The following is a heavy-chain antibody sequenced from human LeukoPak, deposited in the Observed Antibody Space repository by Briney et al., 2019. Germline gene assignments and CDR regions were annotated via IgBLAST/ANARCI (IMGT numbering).Heavy chain of an antibody. V-gene: IGHV4-31*03. CDR2: TYYSGST. D-gene: IGHD3-16*01. Sequence: SETLSLTCTVSGGSISSGGYYWSWIRQRPGKGLEWIGYTYYSGSTYYNPSLKSRVTISVDTSKNQFSLKLSSVTAADTAVYYCARDRGGLVDYWGQGTLVTVSS. CDR3: ARDRGGLVDY. CDR1: GGSISSGGYY. J-gene: IGHJ4*02.